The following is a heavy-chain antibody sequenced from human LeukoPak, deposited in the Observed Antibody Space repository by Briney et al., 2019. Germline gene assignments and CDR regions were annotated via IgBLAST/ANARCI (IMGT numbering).Heavy chain of an antibody. CDR3: AGTYSLYDPFDI. Sequence: PSETLSLTCTVSNYSISSGYYWAWIRQPPGKGLEWIGNIYHRGNTYYNPSLKSRVSLSVDTSENQFSLKLSSVTAADTAVYYCAGTYSLYDPFDIWGQGTMVTVSS. CDR2: IYHRGNT. D-gene: IGHD6-13*01. CDR1: NYSISSGYY. V-gene: IGHV4-38-2*02. J-gene: IGHJ3*02.